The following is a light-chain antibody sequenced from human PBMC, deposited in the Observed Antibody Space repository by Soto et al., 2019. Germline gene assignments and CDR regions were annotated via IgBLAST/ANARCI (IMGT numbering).Light chain of an antibody. CDR1: SSDVGAYEH. Sequence: VLTQPASVSVSPGQSVTISCTGASSDVGAYEHVSWYQQHPGRAPKLILYDVNNRPSGVSNHFSGSKSGNTASLVISGLQANDEADYYCSSYSTTNILVFGSGTKVTVL. J-gene: IGLJ1*01. CDR3: SSYSTTNILV. CDR2: DVN. V-gene: IGLV2-14*03.